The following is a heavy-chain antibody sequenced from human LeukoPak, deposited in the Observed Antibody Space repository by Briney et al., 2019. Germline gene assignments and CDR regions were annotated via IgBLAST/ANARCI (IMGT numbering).Heavy chain of an antibody. Sequence: SGGSLRLSCAASGFTFSDYYMSWIRQAPGKGLEWVSYISSSGGTIYYADSVKGRFTISRDNSKNTLYLQMNSLRAEDTAVYYCARSSGYSSSWYSFDYWGQGTLVTVSS. CDR2: ISSSGGTI. J-gene: IGHJ4*02. D-gene: IGHD6-13*01. V-gene: IGHV3-11*01. CDR3: ARSSGYSSSWYSFDY. CDR1: GFTFSDYY.